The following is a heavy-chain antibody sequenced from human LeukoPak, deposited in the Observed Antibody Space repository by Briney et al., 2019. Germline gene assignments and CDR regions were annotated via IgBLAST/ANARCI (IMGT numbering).Heavy chain of an antibody. CDR1: GFTFSNSG. CDR3: GRGVYSPRDY. D-gene: IGHD5-18*01. Sequence: GGSLRLSRAASGFTFSNSGMHWVRQAPGKGLEWVALIWSDGSKKYYADSVEGRFTISRDNSKNTLYLQMNSLRAEDTAVYYCGRGVYSPRDYWGQGTLVTVSS. CDR2: IWSDGSKK. V-gene: IGHV3-33*01. J-gene: IGHJ4*02.